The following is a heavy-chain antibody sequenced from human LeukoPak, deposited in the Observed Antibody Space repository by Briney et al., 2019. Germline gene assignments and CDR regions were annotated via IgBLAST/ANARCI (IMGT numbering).Heavy chain of an antibody. CDR1: GFTFSSYS. CDR3: ARDRVSSTSQRNYYYYGMDV. CDR2: ISSSSSTI. J-gene: IGHJ6*02. D-gene: IGHD2-2*01. Sequence: GGSLRLSCAASGFTFSSYSMNWVRQAPGKGLEWVSYISSSSSTIYYADSVKGRFTISRDNAKNSLYLQMNSLRAEDTAVYYCARDRVSSTSQRNYYYYGMDVWGQGTTVTVSS. V-gene: IGHV3-48*04.